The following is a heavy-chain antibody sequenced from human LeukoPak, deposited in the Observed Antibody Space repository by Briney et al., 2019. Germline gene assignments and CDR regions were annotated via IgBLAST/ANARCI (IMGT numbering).Heavy chain of an antibody. CDR2: IYYSGST. Sequence: SETLSLTCTVSGGSISSYYWSWIRQPPGKGLEWIGYIYYSGSTNYNPSLKRRVTISVDASKNQFSLKLSSVTAADTAVYYCARDTGVVVGYFQHWGQGTLATVSS. CDR3: ARDTGVVVGYFQH. J-gene: IGHJ1*01. D-gene: IGHD2-15*01. CDR1: GGSISSYY. V-gene: IGHV4-59*01.